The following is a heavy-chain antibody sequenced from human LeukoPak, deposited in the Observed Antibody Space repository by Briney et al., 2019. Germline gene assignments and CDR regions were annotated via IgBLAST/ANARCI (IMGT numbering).Heavy chain of an antibody. CDR1: GFSVSSNY. J-gene: IGHJ4*02. CDR3: ARQLGGYYFDC. CDR2: IYSGDNS. V-gene: IGHV3-53*01. D-gene: IGHD3-10*01. Sequence: PGGSLRLSCAASGFSVSSNYMSWVRQAPGKGLEWVSVIYSGDNSYYADSVRGRFTISRDNSKNTLYLQMNSLRADDTAVYYCARQLGGYYFDCWGQGTLVTASS.